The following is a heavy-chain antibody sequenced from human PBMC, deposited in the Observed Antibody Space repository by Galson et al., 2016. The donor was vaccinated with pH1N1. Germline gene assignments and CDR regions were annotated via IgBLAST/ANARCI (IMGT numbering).Heavy chain of an antibody. Sequence: SLRLSCAASGFTFDDHGMSWVRQVPGKGLESVCGINWNGGRKECGDSVKGRFTISRDNAKNFVYLQMNSLRVEDTALYYCARENSDGFDYWGQGTLVTVSS. CDR1: GFTFDDHG. CDR3: ARENSDGFDY. V-gene: IGHV3-20*04. CDR2: INWNGGRK. D-gene: IGHD4-23*01. J-gene: IGHJ4*02.